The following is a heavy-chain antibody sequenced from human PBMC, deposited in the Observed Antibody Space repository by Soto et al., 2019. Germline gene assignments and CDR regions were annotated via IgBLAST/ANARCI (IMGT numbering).Heavy chain of an antibody. CDR2: IYWDDEK. CDR1: GFSLTTSGVG. Sequence: QITVNESGPTVVRPTETLTLTCRFSGFSLTTSGVGVGWIRQSPGKAPEWLALIYWDDEKRYSASLKSRLTITKDTSKNQVVLTVSDLDPTDTATYYCAHRVLRTVFGLVTTTAIYFDFWGQGTPVPVSS. V-gene: IGHV2-5*02. CDR3: AHRVLRTVFGLVTTTAIYFDF. J-gene: IGHJ4*02. D-gene: IGHD3-3*01.